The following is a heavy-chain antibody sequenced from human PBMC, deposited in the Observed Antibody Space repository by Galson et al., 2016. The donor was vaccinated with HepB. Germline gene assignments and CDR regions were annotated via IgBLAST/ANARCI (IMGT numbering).Heavy chain of an antibody. Sequence: SLRLSCAASGFIFSSYNMNWVRQAPGKGLEWVSSISSSGRYIYYTDSVKGRFTISRDNAENSLYLQMNSLRAEDTAVYYCAREGVDIVATIGYYFDYWGQGTLVTVSS. V-gene: IGHV3-21*01. CDR2: ISSSGRYI. D-gene: IGHD5-12*01. CDR3: AREGVDIVATIGYYFDY. J-gene: IGHJ4*02. CDR1: GFIFSSYN.